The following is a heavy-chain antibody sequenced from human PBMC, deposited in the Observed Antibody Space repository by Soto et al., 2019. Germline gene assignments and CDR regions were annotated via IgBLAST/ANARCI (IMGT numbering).Heavy chain of an antibody. D-gene: IGHD2-15*01. V-gene: IGHV1-18*01. CDR1: VFTISKNQ. CDR3: ATSIGMWYGQ. Sequence: GASVEGCCASCVFTISKNQFECVRQAPGQGFEWMGTIRADSGDVNFAQKFQGRISMTSDIRTTTVYMELRSLIFDDAANYYCATSIGMWYGQWGQGTLVTVSS. CDR2: IRADSGDV. J-gene: IGHJ4*02.